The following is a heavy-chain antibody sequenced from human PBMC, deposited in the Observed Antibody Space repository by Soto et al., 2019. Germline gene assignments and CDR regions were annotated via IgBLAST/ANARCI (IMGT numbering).Heavy chain of an antibody. CDR2: IKQDGSEK. V-gene: IGHV3-7*01. D-gene: IGHD5-12*01. Sequence: GSLRLSCAASGFTFSSYWMSWVRQAPGKGLEWVANIKQDGSEKYYVDSVKGRFTISRDNAKNSLYLQMNSLRAEDTAVYYCARGPYSGYDNYYYYYMDVWGKGTTVTVSS. CDR1: GFTFSSYW. CDR3: ARGPYSGYDNYYYYYMDV. J-gene: IGHJ6*03.